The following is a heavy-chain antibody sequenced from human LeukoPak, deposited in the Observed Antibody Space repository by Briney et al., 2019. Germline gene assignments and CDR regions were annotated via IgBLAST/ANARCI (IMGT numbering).Heavy chain of an antibody. CDR3: AKDKRRYFDWFYSAFDY. CDR1: GFTFSSYG. V-gene: IGHV3-30*18. CDR2: ISYDGSNK. D-gene: IGHD3-9*01. Sequence: PGGSLRLSCAASGFTFSSYGMHWVRQAPGKGLEWVAVISYDGSNKYYADSVKGRFTISRDNSKNTLYLQMNSLRAEDTAVYYCAKDKRRYFDWFYSAFDYWGQGTLVTVSS. J-gene: IGHJ4*02.